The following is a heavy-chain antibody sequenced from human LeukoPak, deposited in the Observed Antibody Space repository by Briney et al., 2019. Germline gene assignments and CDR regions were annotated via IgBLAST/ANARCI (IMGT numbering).Heavy chain of an antibody. CDR1: GFTFSDYS. Sequence: GGSLRLSCEASGFTFSDYSLNWVRQAPGKGLVWVSHINSDGSWTSYADSVKGRFTISKDNAKNTVYLQMNNLRAEDTAVYYCVSFYETYWGRGTLVTVSS. CDR3: VSFYETY. CDR2: INSDGSWT. J-gene: IGHJ4*02. D-gene: IGHD2-2*01. V-gene: IGHV3-74*01.